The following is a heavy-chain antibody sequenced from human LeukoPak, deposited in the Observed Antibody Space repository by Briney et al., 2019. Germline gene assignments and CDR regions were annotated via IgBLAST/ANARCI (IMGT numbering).Heavy chain of an antibody. V-gene: IGHV1-18*01. CDR3: ARSYDSSGYWLYYYYYYGMDV. CDR2: ISAYNGNT. Sequence: VGLVKVSCKASGYTFTSYGISWVRQAPGQGLEWMGRISAYNGNTNYAQKLQGRVTMTTDTSTSTAYMELRSLRSDDTAVYYCARSYDSSGYWLYYYYYYGMDVWGQGTTVTVSS. D-gene: IGHD3-22*01. J-gene: IGHJ6*02. CDR1: GYTFTSYG.